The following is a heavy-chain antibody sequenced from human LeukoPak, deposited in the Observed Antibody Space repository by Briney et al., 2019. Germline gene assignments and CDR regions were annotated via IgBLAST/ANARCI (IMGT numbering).Heavy chain of an antibody. V-gene: IGHV4-34*01. D-gene: IGHD5-24*01. Sequence: PSETLSLTCAVYGGSFSGYYWSWIRQPPGKGLEWIGEINHSGSTNYNPSLKSRVTISVDTSKNQFSLKLSSVTAADTAVYYCARAVRDGFSDAFDIWGQGTMVTVSS. CDR3: ARAVRDGFSDAFDI. CDR2: INHSGST. J-gene: IGHJ3*02. CDR1: GGSFSGYY.